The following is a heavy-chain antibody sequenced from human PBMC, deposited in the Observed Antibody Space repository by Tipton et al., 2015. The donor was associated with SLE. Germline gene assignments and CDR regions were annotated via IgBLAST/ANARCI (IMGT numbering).Heavy chain of an antibody. Sequence: TLSLTCAVSGYSLTSGYYWSWIRQPAGKGLEWIGHIYCSGNTIYNPSLKSRVTMSVDTSKNQFSLKLSSVTAADTAVYYCARDAGSSWQAYYYYYYGMDVWGQGTTVTVSS. V-gene: IGHV4-28*03. CDR3: ARDAGSSWQAYYYYYYGMDV. J-gene: IGHJ6*02. D-gene: IGHD6-13*01. CDR1: GYSLTSGYY. CDR2: IYCSGNT.